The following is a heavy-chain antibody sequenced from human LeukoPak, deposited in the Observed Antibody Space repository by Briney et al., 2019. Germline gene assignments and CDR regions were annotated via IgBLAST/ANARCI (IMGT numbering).Heavy chain of an antibody. V-gene: IGHV4-59*01. CDR2: IYHSGST. CDR1: GGSISSYY. D-gene: IGHD6-19*01. CDR3: ARTGSGVAVAGTGFAP. Sequence: SETLSLTCTVSGGSISSYYWSWIRQPPGKGLEWIGYIYHSGSTNYNPSLKSRVTISVDTSKHHFFLKLSSVTAADTAVYYCARTGSGVAVAGTGFAPWGQGTLVTVSS. J-gene: IGHJ5*02.